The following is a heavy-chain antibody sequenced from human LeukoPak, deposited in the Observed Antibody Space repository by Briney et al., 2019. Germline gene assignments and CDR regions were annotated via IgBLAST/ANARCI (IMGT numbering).Heavy chain of an antibody. Sequence: ASVKVSCKASGYTFTGYYMHWVRQAPGQGLEWMGWINPNSGGTNYAQKFQGRVTMTRDTSISTAYMELSRLRSDDTAVYYCAGGDGYNYGFDYWGQRTLVTVSS. CDR2: INPNSGGT. CDR1: GYTFTGYY. D-gene: IGHD5-24*01. V-gene: IGHV1-2*02. CDR3: AGGDGYNYGFDY. J-gene: IGHJ4*02.